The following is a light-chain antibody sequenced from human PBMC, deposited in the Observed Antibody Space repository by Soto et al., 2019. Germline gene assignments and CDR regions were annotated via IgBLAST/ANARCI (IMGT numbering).Light chain of an antibody. CDR3: QQYNNWPPDRT. J-gene: IGKJ1*01. CDR1: QSVSSN. CDR2: GAS. V-gene: IGKV3-15*01. Sequence: EIVMTQSPATLSVSPGDRATLSCRASQSVSSNLAWYQQKPGQAPRLLIYGASTRATGIPARFSGSGSGTEFTLTISSLQSEDFAIYFCQQYNNWPPDRTFGQGTKLEIK.